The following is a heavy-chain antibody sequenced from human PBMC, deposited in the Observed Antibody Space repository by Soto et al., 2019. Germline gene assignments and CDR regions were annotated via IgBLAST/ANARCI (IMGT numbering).Heavy chain of an antibody. CDR3: ARLGDYYQAFDY. D-gene: IGHD3-22*01. Sequence: SETLSLTCAVSGGAISSSKWWSWVRQPPGKGLEWIGEIYQSGSTNYNPSLESRVTVSVDTSKNQFSLNLSSVTAADTAVYYCARLGDYYQAFDYWGQGTLVTVSS. CDR1: GGAISSSKW. V-gene: IGHV4-4*02. J-gene: IGHJ4*02. CDR2: IYQSGST.